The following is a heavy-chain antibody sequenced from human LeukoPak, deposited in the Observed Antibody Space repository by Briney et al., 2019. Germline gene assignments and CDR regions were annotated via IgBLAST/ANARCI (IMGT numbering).Heavy chain of an antibody. V-gene: IGHV3-23*01. CDR2: ISGSGGST. CDR3: AKGATLPAAIWMGDY. J-gene: IGHJ4*02. D-gene: IGHD2-2*02. Sequence: GGSLRLSCAPSGFTFSSYAISWVRHAPGKGREWVSAISGSGGSTYYADSVKGRFTSSRDNSKNTLYLQMNSLRAEDTAVYYCAKGATLPAAIWMGDYWGQGTLVTVSS. CDR1: GFTFSSYA.